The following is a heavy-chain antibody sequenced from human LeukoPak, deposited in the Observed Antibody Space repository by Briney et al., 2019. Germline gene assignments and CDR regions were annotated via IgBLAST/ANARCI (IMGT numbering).Heavy chain of an antibody. CDR1: GFTFGDYA. D-gene: IGHD5-18*01. CDR2: IRSKAYGGTA. Sequence: GRSLRLSCTASGFTFGDYAMSWVRQAPGKGLEWVGFIRSKAYGGTAEYAASVKGRFTISRDDSKSIAYLQVNSLKTVDTAVYYCTRRSGYSYGDAFDIWGQGTMVTVSS. V-gene: IGHV3-49*04. J-gene: IGHJ3*02. CDR3: TRRSGYSYGDAFDI.